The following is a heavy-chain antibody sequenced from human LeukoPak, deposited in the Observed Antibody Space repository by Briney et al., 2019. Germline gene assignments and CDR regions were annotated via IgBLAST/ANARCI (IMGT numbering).Heavy chain of an antibody. V-gene: IGHV4-61*02. D-gene: IGHD1-26*01. CDR2: IYTTGST. CDR1: GGSISSGSYY. CDR3: TRRGSPPPPGYYYYYMDV. J-gene: IGHJ6*03. Sequence: SETLSLTCTVSGGSISSGSYYWSWIRQPAGKGLEWIGRIYTTGSTNYNPSLKSRVTISIDTSKNQFSLKLSSVTAADTAVYYCTRRGSPPPPGYYYYYMDVWGKGTTVTVSS.